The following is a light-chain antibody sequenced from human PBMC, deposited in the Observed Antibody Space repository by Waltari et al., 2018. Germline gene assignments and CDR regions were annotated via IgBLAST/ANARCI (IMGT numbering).Light chain of an antibody. Sequence: SSELTQDSAVSVASGQTVRTTCPGDSLRHYYATWYQQKPGQAPVLVIYGKNSRPWGIPDRVSSSTSGNTASMISTWAQAEDEADCYCTPRDTTTYQLGVFGGGTKLTV. V-gene: IGLV3-19*01. J-gene: IGLJ3*02. CDR2: GKN. CDR1: SLRHYY. CDR3: TPRDTTTYQLGV.